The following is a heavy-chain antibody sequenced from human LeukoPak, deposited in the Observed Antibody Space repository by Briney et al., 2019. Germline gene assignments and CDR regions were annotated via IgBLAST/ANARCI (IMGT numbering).Heavy chain of an antibody. CDR3: AKDGGYCGGDCYSGSEFDY. CDR2: ISGSGGST. D-gene: IGHD2-21*01. J-gene: IGHJ4*02. Sequence: QSGGSLRLSCAASGFTFSSYAMSWVRQAPGKGLEWVSAISGSGGSTYYADSVKGRFTISRDNSKNTLYLQMNSLRAEDTAVYYCAKDGGYCGGDCYSGSEFDYWGQGTLVTVSS. V-gene: IGHV3-23*01. CDR1: GFTFSSYA.